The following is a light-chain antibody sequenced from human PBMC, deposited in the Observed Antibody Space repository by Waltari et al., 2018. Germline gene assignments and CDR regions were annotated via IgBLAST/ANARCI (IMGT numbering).Light chain of an antibody. V-gene: IGLV3-19*01. CDR2: GKN. CDR1: SLRSYY. CDR3: NSRDSSGNHVV. J-gene: IGLJ2*01. Sequence: SSELTQDPAVSVALGQTVRITCQGDSLRSYYASWYQQKPGQAPVLVIYGKNNRPSGFPARFSGYSSGNTASLTITGAQAEDEADYYCNSRDSSGNHVVFGGGTKLTVL.